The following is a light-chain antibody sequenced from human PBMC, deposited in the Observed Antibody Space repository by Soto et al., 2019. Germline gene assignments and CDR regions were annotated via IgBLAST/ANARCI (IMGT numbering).Light chain of an antibody. J-gene: IGLJ2*01. V-gene: IGLV1-44*01. Sequence: QSVLTQPPSASGTPGQRVTISCSGSSSNIGSNAVNWYQRFPGTAPKLLIYSNNQRPSGVPDRFSGSKSDTTASLAISGLRSEDGADYYCAAWDDSLRGPLFGGGTKLTVL. CDR3: AAWDDSLRGPL. CDR2: SNN. CDR1: SSNIGSNA.